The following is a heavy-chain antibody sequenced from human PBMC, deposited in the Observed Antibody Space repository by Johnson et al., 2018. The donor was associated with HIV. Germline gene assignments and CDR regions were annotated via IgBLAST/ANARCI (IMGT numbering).Heavy chain of an antibody. D-gene: IGHD6-13*01. CDR3: AKDLYSSSWTNDAFDI. Sequence: VQVVESGGGVVRPGGSLRLSCAASGFTFSSYGMHWVRQAPGKGLEWVAFIRYDGTNRYYGDSVKGRFTISRDNSKNTVYLQMNGLRAEDTAVYHCAKDLYSSSWTNDAFDIWGQGTMVTVSS. J-gene: IGHJ3*02. V-gene: IGHV3-30*02. CDR1: GFTFSSYG. CDR2: IRYDGTNR.